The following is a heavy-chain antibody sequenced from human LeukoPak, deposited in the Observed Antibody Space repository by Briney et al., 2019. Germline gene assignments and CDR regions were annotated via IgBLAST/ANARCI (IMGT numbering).Heavy chain of an antibody. J-gene: IGHJ6*02. CDR3: ARPSPQLELEYYYGMDV. CDR2: IWYDGSNK. Sequence: PGRSLRLSCAASGFTFSSYGMHWVRQAPGKGLEWVAVIWYDGSNKYYADSVKGRFTISRDNSKNTLYLQMNSLRAEDTAAYYCARPSPQLELEYYYGMDVWGQGTTVTVSS. V-gene: IGHV3-33*01. CDR1: GFTFSSYG. D-gene: IGHD1-7*01.